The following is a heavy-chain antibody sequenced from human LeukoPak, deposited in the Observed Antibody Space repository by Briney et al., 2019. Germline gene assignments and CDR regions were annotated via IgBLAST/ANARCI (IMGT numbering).Heavy chain of an antibody. CDR3: ARDRWFGESFYFDY. CDR2: ISHSGST. CDR1: RGSINNFY. J-gene: IGHJ4*02. V-gene: IGHV4-59*01. Sequence: SETLSLTCTVSRGSINNFYWSWVRQPPGKGLEWIGYISHSGSTNYNPSLKSRVTISLDTSKNQFSLKLSSVTAADTAIYFCARDRWFGESFYFDYWGQGTLVTVSS. D-gene: IGHD3-10*01.